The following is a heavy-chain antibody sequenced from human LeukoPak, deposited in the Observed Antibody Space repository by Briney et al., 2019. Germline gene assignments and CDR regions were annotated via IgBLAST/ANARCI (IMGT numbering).Heavy chain of an antibody. V-gene: IGHV1-69*05. CDR2: IIPIFGTA. J-gene: IGHJ3*02. Sequence: SVKVSCKASGGTISSYAISWVRQAPGQGLEWMGGIIPIFGTANYAQKFQGRVTITTDESTSTAYMELSSLRSEDTAVYYCARILAVAGYAFDIWGQGTMVTVSS. D-gene: IGHD6-19*01. CDR1: GGTISSYA. CDR3: ARILAVAGYAFDI.